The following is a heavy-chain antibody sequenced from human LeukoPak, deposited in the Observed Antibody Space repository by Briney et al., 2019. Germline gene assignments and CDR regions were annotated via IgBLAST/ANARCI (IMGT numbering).Heavy chain of an antibody. CDR2: IKTDGSSA. D-gene: IGHD6-19*01. Sequence: GGSLRLSCAASGFTFSSYGMHWVRQVPGKGPVWVSHIKTDGSSANYADSVKGRFTVSRDNAKNTMYLQMNSLRAEDTAVYYCARGPSSGAFDIWGQGTVVTVST. CDR3: ARGPSSGAFDI. J-gene: IGHJ3*02. V-gene: IGHV3-74*01. CDR1: GFTFSSYG.